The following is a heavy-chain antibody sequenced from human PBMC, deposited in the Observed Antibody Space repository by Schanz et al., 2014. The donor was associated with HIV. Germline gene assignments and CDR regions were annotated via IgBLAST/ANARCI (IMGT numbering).Heavy chain of an antibody. Sequence: QVQLVESGGGVVQPGRSLRLSCAASGFTFSSYGMHWVRQAPGKGLEWVAVIWYDETNKFYVDSVKGRFTISRDNSKNMLYLQMNSLRAEDTAVYYCASRTYYYASERYFLGDGMDVWGQGTTVTVSS. V-gene: IGHV3-33*01. CDR3: ASRTYYYASERYFLGDGMDV. J-gene: IGHJ6*02. CDR2: IWYDETNK. CDR1: GFTFSSYG. D-gene: IGHD3-10*01.